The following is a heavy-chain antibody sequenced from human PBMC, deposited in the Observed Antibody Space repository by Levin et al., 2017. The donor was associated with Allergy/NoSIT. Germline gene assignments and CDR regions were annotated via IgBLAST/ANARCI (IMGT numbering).Heavy chain of an antibody. J-gene: IGHJ4*02. CDR2: ITSDGTNK. V-gene: IGHV3-30*03. Sequence: SCSASGLSFGDYGMHWVRQAPDSGLEWVTLITSDGTNKFYADSVKGRFIVSRDNSRNLLYLQLNSLRPEDTAVYYCASRGSFDHWGQGTLVSVSS. CDR1: GLSFGDYG. CDR3: ASRGSFDH. D-gene: IGHD3-10*01.